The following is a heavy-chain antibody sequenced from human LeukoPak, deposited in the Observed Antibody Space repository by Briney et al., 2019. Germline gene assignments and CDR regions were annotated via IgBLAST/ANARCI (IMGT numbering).Heavy chain of an antibody. CDR3: ATQGLRWPSGGY. CDR1: GGSFSGYY. D-gene: IGHD4-23*01. J-gene: IGHJ4*02. Sequence: SETLSLTCAVYGGSFSGYYWSWIRQPPGKGLEWIGEINHSGSTNYNPSLKSRVTISVDTSKNQFSLKLSSVTAADTAVYYCATQGLRWPSGGYWGQGTLVTVSS. CDR2: INHSGST. V-gene: IGHV4-34*01.